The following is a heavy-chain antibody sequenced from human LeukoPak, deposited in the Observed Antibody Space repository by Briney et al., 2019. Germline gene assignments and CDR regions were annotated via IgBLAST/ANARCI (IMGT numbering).Heavy chain of an antibody. CDR2: IYSGDST. Sequence: GGSLRLSCAASGFTFSNSPMTWVRQAPGKGLEWVSIIYSGDSTFYADSVKGRFSISRDSSKNALYLQMKSLRAEDTAVYYCARYYGDYGGALKYWGQGTLVTVSS. D-gene: IGHD4-17*01. J-gene: IGHJ4*02. CDR1: GFTFSNSP. CDR3: ARYYGDYGGALKY. V-gene: IGHV3-53*01.